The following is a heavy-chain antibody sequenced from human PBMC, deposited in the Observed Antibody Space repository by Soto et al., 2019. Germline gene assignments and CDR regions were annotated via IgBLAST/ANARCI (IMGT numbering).Heavy chain of an antibody. Sequence: SETLSLSCTVSGGSISSYCWSWSRQPPGKGLEWIGYIYYSGSTNYNPSLKSRVTISVDTSKNHFSLKLSSVTAADTAVYYCARDLKRRAYYYYLVVWGKGTELTVSS. CDR3: ARDLKRRAYYYYLVV. CDR2: IYYSGST. CDR1: GGSISSYC. J-gene: IGHJ6*03. V-gene: IGHV4-59*01.